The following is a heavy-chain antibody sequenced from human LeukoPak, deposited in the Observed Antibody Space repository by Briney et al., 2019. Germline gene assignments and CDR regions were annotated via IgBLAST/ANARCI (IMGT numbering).Heavy chain of an antibody. V-gene: IGHV3-48*02. D-gene: IGHD3-22*01. J-gene: IGHJ4*02. CDR1: GFTFSSYG. CDR2: ISSRSTTI. CDR3: ARDPFYYDSSGHDFDH. Sequence: GGSLRLSCAASGFTFSSYGMNWVRQAPGKELEWVSYISSRSTTIYYADSVKGRFTISRDNAKNSLYLQMNSLRDEDTAVYYCARDPFYYDSSGHDFDHWGQGTLVTVSS.